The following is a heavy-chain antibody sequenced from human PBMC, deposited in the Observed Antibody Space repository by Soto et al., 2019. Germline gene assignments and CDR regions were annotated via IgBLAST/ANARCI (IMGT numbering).Heavy chain of an antibody. V-gene: IGHV2-5*02. J-gene: IGHJ4*02. CDR3: ARSLTEVPTAYYFDY. Sequence: QITLKESGPTLVKPTQTLTLTCTFSGFSLSTSGVGVGWIRQPPGKALEWLALIYWDDDKRYSPSLKSRLPIXXDXSXXQVVLTMTNMDPVDTATYYCARSLTEVPTAYYFDYWGQGTLVTVSS. D-gene: IGHD3-16*01. CDR1: GFSLSTSGVG. CDR2: IYWDDDK.